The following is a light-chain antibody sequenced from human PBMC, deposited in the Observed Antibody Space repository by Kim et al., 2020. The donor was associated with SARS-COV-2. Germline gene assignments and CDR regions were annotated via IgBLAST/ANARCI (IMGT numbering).Light chain of an antibody. Sequence: SSSVGGRVPLPCQAGQTLRGLLVWYPQTPGKAPTLLLCDASSLESGVPSSFRGSVSVTEFSLTIHSLQPDDFATYYCQQYTGFPYTFGQETKLEIK. CDR3: QQYTGFPYT. V-gene: IGKV1-5*01. CDR1: QTLRGL. CDR2: DAS. J-gene: IGKJ2*01.